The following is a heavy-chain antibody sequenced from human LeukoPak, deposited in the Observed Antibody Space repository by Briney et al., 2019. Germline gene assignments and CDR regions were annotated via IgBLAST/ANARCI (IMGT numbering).Heavy chain of an antibody. J-gene: IGHJ6*02. V-gene: IGHV4-4*07. Sequence: SETLSLTCTVSGGSISSYYWSWIRQPAGKGLEWIGRIYTSGSTNYNPSLKSRVTMSVDTSKNQFSLKLSSVTAADTAVYYCARDGPVAATFGPYYYYGMDVWGQGTTVTVSS. CDR1: GGSISSYY. CDR3: ARDGPVAATFGPYYYYGMDV. D-gene: IGHD2-15*01. CDR2: IYTSGST.